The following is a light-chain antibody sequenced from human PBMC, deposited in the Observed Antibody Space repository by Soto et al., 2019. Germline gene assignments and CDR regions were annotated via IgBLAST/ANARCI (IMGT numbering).Light chain of an antibody. CDR2: DAS. V-gene: IGKV1-5*01. J-gene: IGKJ5*01. Sequence: DIQMSQSLSTLSASVGDRVTITCRASQGIYNWLAWYQQKPGKPPKLLIYDASGLDSGVPSRFSGSGYGTEFTLTISGLQPEDFAAYHCQQLYTLPFTFGQGTRLEIK. CDR3: QQLYTLPFT. CDR1: QGIYNW.